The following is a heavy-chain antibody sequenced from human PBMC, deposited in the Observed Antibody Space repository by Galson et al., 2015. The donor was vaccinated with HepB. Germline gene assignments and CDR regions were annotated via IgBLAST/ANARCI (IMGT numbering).Heavy chain of an antibody. CDR3: ASSSDPTRNWHFDL. D-gene: IGHD6-19*01. V-gene: IGHV3-66*02. CDR2: IYGGGDT. Sequence: SLRLSCAASGLIVSNNYMTWVHQAPGKGLEWVSLIYGGGDTTYADSVRGRFTISRDISKSTLYVQMTSLTTEDTAVYYCASSSDPTRNWHFDLWGRGTLVIVSS. CDR1: GLIVSNNY. J-gene: IGHJ2*01.